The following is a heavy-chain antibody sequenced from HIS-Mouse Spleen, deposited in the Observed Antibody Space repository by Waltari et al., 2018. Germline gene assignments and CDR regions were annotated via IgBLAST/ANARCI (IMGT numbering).Heavy chain of an antibody. J-gene: IGHJ4*02. CDR1: GFTFSSYA. CDR2: NSGSGGCT. V-gene: IGHV3-23*01. CDR3: APPGY. Sequence: EVQLLESGGGLVQPGGSLRLSCAASGFTFSSYAMGWVRQAPGEGVEWVSTNSGSGGCTYYAESLKGRVTIPRDNSQNPLDLQMNNLRGEETALYYCAPPGYWGQGTLVTVSS.